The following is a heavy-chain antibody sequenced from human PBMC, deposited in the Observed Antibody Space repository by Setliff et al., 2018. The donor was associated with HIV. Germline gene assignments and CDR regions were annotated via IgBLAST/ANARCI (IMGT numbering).Heavy chain of an antibody. J-gene: IGHJ6*03. Sequence: ASVKVSCKASGYALTSYGISWVRQAPGQGLEWVAWISPYNDNTNYAQKLQGRVTMTTDTSTSTAYMELRSLRSDDTAVYYCARDLGYCSSTSCYGSDYYMDVWGKRDRGHRLL. CDR2: ISPYNDNT. CDR1: GYALTSYG. CDR3: ARDLGYCSSTSCYGSDYYMDV. D-gene: IGHD2-2*01. V-gene: IGHV1-18*01.